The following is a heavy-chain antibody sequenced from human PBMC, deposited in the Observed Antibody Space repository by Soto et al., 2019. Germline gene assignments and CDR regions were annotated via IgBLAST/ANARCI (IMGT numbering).Heavy chain of an antibody. D-gene: IGHD2-21*01. CDR3: ARRNSGVSRSFVGVVMVGLLDP. V-gene: IGHV4-39*01. Sequence: QLQLQESGPGLVKPSETLSLTCTVSGGSISSSSYYWGWIRQPPGKGLEWIGSIYYSGSTYYNPSVKSRVTIPVDTARTLFSLKLRSVTAADSAVYYCARRNSGVSRSFVGVVMVGLLDPWGQGTLVTVSS. CDR1: GGSISSSSYY. J-gene: IGHJ5*02. CDR2: IYYSGST.